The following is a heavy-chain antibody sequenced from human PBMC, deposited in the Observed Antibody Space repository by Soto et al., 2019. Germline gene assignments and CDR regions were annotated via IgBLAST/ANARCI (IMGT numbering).Heavy chain of an antibody. D-gene: IGHD3-3*01. CDR2: INPNSGGT. J-gene: IGHJ6*02. CDR3: AKSAPEYYDFWTGYYTGYYYYYGMDV. V-gene: IGHV1-2*02. CDR1: GYTFTGYY. Sequence: ASVKVSCKASGYTFTGYYMHWVRQAPGQGLEWMGWINPNSGGTNYAQKFQGRVTMTRDTSISTAYMELSRLRSDDTAVYYCAKSAPEYYDFWTGYYTGYYYYYGMDVWGQGTTVTVYS.